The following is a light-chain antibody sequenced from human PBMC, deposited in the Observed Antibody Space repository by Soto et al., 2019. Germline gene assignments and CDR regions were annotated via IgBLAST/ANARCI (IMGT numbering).Light chain of an antibody. Sequence: EIVMTQSPATLSVSPGERATLSCRASHSVSSNLAWYQQTPGQAPRLLIYGASTRAAGIPARFSGSGSGTEFTLTISSLQSEDFAVYYCQQYNNWPETFGQGTKLEIK. V-gene: IGKV3-15*01. CDR2: GAS. J-gene: IGKJ2*01. CDR1: HSVSSN. CDR3: QQYNNWPET.